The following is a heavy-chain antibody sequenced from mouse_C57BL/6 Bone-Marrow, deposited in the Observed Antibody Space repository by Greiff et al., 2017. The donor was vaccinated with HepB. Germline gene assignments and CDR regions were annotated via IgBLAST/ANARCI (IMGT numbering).Heavy chain of an antibody. Sequence: DVQLVESGPGLAKPSQTLSLTCSVTGYSITSDYWNWIRKFPGNKLEYMGYISYSGSTYYNPSLKSRISITRDTSKNQYYLQLNSVTTEDTATYYCARGYYYGSSPYWYFDVWGTGTTVTVSS. CDR1: GYSITSDY. V-gene: IGHV3-8*01. J-gene: IGHJ1*03. D-gene: IGHD1-1*01. CDR2: ISYSGST. CDR3: ARGYYYGSSPYWYFDV.